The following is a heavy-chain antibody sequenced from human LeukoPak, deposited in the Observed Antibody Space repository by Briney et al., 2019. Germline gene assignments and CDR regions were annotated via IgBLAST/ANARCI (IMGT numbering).Heavy chain of an antibody. Sequence: ASVKVSCKASGYTFTSYVISWVRQAPGQGLEWMGWISAYNGNTNYAQKLQGRVTMTTDTSTSTAYMELRGLRSDDTAVYYCARSEDYDFWSGYRVPGYYYYMDVWGKGTTVTVSS. CDR1: GYTFTSYV. CDR3: ARSEDYDFWSGYRVPGYYYYMDV. D-gene: IGHD3-3*01. CDR2: ISAYNGNT. J-gene: IGHJ6*03. V-gene: IGHV1-18*01.